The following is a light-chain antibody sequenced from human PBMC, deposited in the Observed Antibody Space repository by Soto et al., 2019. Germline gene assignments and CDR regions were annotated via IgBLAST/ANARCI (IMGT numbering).Light chain of an antibody. CDR1: QSVSSSY. CDR2: DAS. J-gene: IGKJ1*01. Sequence: EIVLTQSPGTLSLSPGERATLSCRASQSVSSSYLAWYQQKPGQAPRLLIYDASSRATGIPDRFSGSGSGTDCTLTISRLAPADFAVYYCQQYGSSPRTCGQGTKVEIK. CDR3: QQYGSSPRT. V-gene: IGKV3-20*01.